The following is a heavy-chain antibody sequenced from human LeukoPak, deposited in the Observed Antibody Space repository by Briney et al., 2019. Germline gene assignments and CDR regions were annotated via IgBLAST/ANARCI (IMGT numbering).Heavy chain of an antibody. J-gene: IGHJ6*02. D-gene: IGHD3-10*01. CDR2: NYYSGST. CDR1: GDSISSYY. V-gene: IGHV4-59*01. CDR3: AGRLSFTMVRGVSPYGMDV. Sequence: RPSETLSLTCTVSGDSISSYYWSWIRQPPGKGLEWIGYNYYSGSTNYNPSLKSRVTISVDTSKNQFSLKLSSVTAADTAVYYCAGRLSFTMVRGVSPYGMDVWGQGTTVTVSS.